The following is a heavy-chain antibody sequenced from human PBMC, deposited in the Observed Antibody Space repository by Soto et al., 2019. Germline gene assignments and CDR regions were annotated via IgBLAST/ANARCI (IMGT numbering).Heavy chain of an antibody. CDR3: ATADIVVVVAATPHVDY. J-gene: IGHJ4*02. D-gene: IGHD2-15*01. CDR1: GGTFSSYI. V-gene: IGHV1-69*02. Sequence: QVQLVQSGAEVKKPGSSVKVSGKASGGTFSSYIISWVRQAPGQGLEWMGRIIPILGIANYAQKFQGRVTITADKSTSTAYMELSSLRSEDTAVDYCATADIVVVVAATPHVDYWGQGTLVTVSS. CDR2: IIPILGIA.